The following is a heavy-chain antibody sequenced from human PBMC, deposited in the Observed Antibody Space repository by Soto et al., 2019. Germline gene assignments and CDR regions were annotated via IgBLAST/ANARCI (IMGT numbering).Heavy chain of an antibody. D-gene: IGHD6-13*01. CDR2: IIPIFGTA. Sequence: ASVKVSCKASGGTFSSYAISWVRQAPGQGXEWMGGIIPIFGTANYAQKFQGRVTITADKSTSTAYMELSSLRSEDTAVYYCARFTRIAAAGEYYYGMDVWGQGTTVTVSS. CDR3: ARFTRIAAAGEYYYGMDV. CDR1: GGTFSSYA. V-gene: IGHV1-69*06. J-gene: IGHJ6*02.